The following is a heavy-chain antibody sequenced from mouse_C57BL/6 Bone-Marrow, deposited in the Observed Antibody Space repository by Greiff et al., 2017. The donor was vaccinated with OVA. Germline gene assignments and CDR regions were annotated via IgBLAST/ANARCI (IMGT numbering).Heavy chain of an antibody. CDR2: INPNNGGT. V-gene: IGHV1-26*01. J-gene: IGHJ3*01. Sequence: VQLQQSGPELVKPGASVKISCKASGYTFTDYYMNWVKQSHGKSLEWIGDINPNNGGTSYNQKFKGKATLTVDKSSSTAYMELRSLTSEDSAVYYCARNSNYRAWFAYWGQGTLVTVSA. CDR1: GYTFTDYY. D-gene: IGHD2-5*01. CDR3: ARNSNYRAWFAY.